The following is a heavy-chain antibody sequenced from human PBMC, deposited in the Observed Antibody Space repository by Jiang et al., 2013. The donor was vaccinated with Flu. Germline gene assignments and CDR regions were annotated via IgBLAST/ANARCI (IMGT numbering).Heavy chain of an antibody. V-gene: IGHV3-49*02. Sequence: EWVGFIRSKTYGGTTEYAASVKGRFTISRDDSKAIAYLQMNSLKTEDTAVYYCSRVSTGGSCCIFDYWGQGSLVTVSS. CDR3: SRVSTGGSCCIFDY. CDR2: IRSKTYGGTT. D-gene: IGHD2-15*01. J-gene: IGHJ4*02.